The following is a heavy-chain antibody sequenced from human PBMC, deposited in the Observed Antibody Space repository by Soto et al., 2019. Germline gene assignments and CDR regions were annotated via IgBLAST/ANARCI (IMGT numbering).Heavy chain of an antibody. J-gene: IGHJ6*02. Sequence: PGGSPRLSCAASGFTFRNYAMHWVRQAPGKGLECLAVIAYDGSNAFYRDSVKGRFTISRDNSKNTLYLHMNSLRSEDTGVYYCARGDREDILVVVGARPGEYGIDIWGQGTTVTVSS. CDR3: ARGDREDILVVVGARPGEYGIDI. D-gene: IGHD2-15*01. CDR2: IAYDGSNA. V-gene: IGHV3-30-3*01. CDR1: GFTFRNYA.